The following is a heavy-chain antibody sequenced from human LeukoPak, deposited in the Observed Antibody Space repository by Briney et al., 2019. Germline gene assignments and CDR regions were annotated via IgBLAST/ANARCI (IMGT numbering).Heavy chain of an antibody. CDR1: GFTFSSYS. J-gene: IGHJ4*02. CDR3: ATGQYYYDSSGYSTFDY. Sequence: GGSLRLSCAASGFTFSSYSMNWVRQAPGKGLEWVSSISSSSSYIYYADSVKGRFTISRDNAKNSLYLQMNSLRAEDTAVYYCATGQYYYDSSGYSTFDYWGQGTLVTVSS. D-gene: IGHD3-22*01. CDR2: ISSSSSYI. V-gene: IGHV3-21*01.